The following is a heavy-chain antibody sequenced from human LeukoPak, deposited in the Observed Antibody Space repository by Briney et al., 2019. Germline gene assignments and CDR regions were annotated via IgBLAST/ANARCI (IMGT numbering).Heavy chain of an antibody. CDR2: IYYSGST. J-gene: IGHJ4*02. CDR1: GGSVSNYY. V-gene: IGHV4-59*08. CDR3: ARAQLTYYYDSVFDY. Sequence: SETLSLTCTVSGGSVSNYYWSWIRQPPGKGLEWIGYIYYSGSTNYNPSLKSRVTISVDTSKNQFSLKLSSVTAADTAVYYCARAQLTYYYDSVFDYWGQGTLVTVSS. D-gene: IGHD3-22*01.